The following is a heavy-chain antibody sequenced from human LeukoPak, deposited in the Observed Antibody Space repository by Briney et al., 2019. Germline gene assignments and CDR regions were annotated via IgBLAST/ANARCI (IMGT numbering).Heavy chain of an antibody. D-gene: IGHD1-26*01. V-gene: IGHV1-69*05. J-gene: IGHJ4*02. Sequence: SVKVSCKASGGTFNNYAISWVRQAPGQGLEWMGRIIPIFGTADYAQKFQGRVTVTTDESTSTAYMGLSRLRSEDTAAYYCARSGSYPNYYFDYWGQGTLVTVSS. CDR1: GGTFNNYA. CDR2: IIPIFGTA. CDR3: ARSGSYPNYYFDY.